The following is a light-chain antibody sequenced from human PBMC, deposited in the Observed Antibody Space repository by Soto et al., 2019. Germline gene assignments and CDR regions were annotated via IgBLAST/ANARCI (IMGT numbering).Light chain of an antibody. Sequence: EIVLTQSPATLSLSPGERATLSCRASQSVSSYLAWYQQKPGQAPRLPIYDASNRATGIPARFSGSGSGTDFTLTISSLEPEDFAVYYCQQRSNWPQLTVGGGTKVEIK. J-gene: IGKJ4*01. V-gene: IGKV3-11*01. CDR1: QSVSSY. CDR3: QQRSNWPQLT. CDR2: DAS.